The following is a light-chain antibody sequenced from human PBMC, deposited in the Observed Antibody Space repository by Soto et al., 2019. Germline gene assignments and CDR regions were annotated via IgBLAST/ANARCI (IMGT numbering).Light chain of an antibody. V-gene: IGLV2-8*01. Sequence: QSALTQPPSASGSPGQSVTISCTGTSSDVGAYNYVSWYQQYPGKAPKLMIYEVSKRPSGVPDRFSGSKSGKTASLTVSGLQPEDEADYYCTSYAGSNIWVFGGGPKLTVL. J-gene: IGLJ3*02. CDR2: EVS. CDR3: TSYAGSNIWV. CDR1: SSDVGAYNY.